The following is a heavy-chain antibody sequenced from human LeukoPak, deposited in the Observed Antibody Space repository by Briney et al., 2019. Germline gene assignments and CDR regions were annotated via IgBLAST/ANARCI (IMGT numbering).Heavy chain of an antibody. D-gene: IGHD3-22*01. J-gene: IGHJ4*02. CDR2: MSDSGVRT. CDR1: GITLSNYG. CDR3: AKRGVVIRVILVGFHKEAYYFDS. V-gene: IGHV3-23*01. Sequence: GGSLRLSCAVSGITLSNYGMSWVRQAPGKGLEWVAGMSDSGVRTNYAVSVKGRFTISRDNPKNTLYLQMNSLRAEDTAVYFCAKRGVVIRVILVGFHKEAYYFDSWGQGALVTVSS.